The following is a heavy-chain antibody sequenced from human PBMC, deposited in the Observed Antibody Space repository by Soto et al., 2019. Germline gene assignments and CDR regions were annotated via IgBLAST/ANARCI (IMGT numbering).Heavy chain of an antibody. D-gene: IGHD6-19*01. Sequence: VQLVESGGGLVKPGGSLRLSCAASGFTFSSYSMNWVRQAPGKGLEWVSSISSSSSYIYYADSVKGRFTISRDNAKNSLYLQMNSLRAEDTAVYYCARSRGYSSGWVNYWGQGTLVTVSS. J-gene: IGHJ4*02. CDR3: ARSRGYSSGWVNY. CDR1: GFTFSSYS. CDR2: ISSSSSYI. V-gene: IGHV3-21*01.